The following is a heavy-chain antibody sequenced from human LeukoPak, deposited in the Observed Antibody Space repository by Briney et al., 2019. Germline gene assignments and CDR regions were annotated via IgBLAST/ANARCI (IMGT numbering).Heavy chain of an antibody. D-gene: IGHD3-22*01. V-gene: IGHV4-59*01. Sequence: TSETLSLTCTVSGGSISSYYWSWIRQPPGKGLEWIGYIYYSGSTNYNPSLKSRVTISVDTSKNQFSLKLSSVTAADTAVYYCARGSYYYDSSGYYSGVFDYWGQGTLVTASS. CDR2: IYYSGST. CDR1: GGSISSYY. CDR3: ARGSYYYDSSGYYSGVFDY. J-gene: IGHJ4*02.